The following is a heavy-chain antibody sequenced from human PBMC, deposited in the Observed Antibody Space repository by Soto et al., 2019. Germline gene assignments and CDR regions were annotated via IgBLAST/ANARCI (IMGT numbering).Heavy chain of an antibody. CDR1: GYTFTSYG. V-gene: IGHV1-18*01. Sequence: QVQLVQSGAEVKKRGASVKVSCRASGYTFTSYGISWVREAPGQGLEWMGWISAYNDKTTYAQKFQGRLTMTTDTSSNTAYMELRSLRYDDTAVYYCARFTGISKWTFDSWGQGTLVTVSS. CDR2: ISAYNDKT. D-gene: IGHD1-26*01. J-gene: IGHJ4*02. CDR3: ARFTGISKWTFDS.